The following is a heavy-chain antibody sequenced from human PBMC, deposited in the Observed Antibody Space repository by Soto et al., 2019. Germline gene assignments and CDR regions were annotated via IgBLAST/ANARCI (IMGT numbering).Heavy chain of an antibody. V-gene: IGHV3-23*01. CDR2: ISGSGGST. Sequence: EVPLLESGGGLVQPGGSLRLSCAASGFAFSSYAMSWVRQAPGKGLEWVSGISGSGGSTYYADSVKGRFTIYRDNSKNTLYLQMNSLRAEDTAVYYCAKGRPYHYDSSGYPLDYLGQGTLVTVSS. CDR1: GFAFSSYA. J-gene: IGHJ4*02. CDR3: AKGRPYHYDSSGYPLDY. D-gene: IGHD3-22*01.